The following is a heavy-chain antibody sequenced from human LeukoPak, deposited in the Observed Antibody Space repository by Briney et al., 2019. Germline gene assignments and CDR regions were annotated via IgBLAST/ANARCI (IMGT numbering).Heavy chain of an antibody. J-gene: IGHJ6*02. V-gene: IGHV4-59*08. CDR3: ARLKGGDYYYYGMDV. Sequence: SETLSLTCTVSGGSISSYYWSWIRQPPGKGLEWIGYIYYSGSTNYNPSLKSRVTISVDTSKNQFSLKLSSVTAADTAVHYCARLKGGDYYYYGMDVWGQGTTVTVSS. CDR2: IYYSGST. D-gene: IGHD3-16*01. CDR1: GGSISSYY.